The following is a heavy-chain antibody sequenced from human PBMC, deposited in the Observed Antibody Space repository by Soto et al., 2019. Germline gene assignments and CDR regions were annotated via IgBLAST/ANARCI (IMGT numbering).Heavy chain of an antibody. Sequence: QVQLVESGGGVVQPGRSLRLSCAASGFTFSSYGMHWVRQAPGKGLEWVAVISYDGSNKYYADSVKGRFTISRDNSKNTLYLQMNSLRAEDTAVYYCAKARNPYDFLSGYRIYYFYGMDVWGQGTTVTVSS. CDR2: ISYDGSNK. CDR3: AKARNPYDFLSGYRIYYFYGMDV. V-gene: IGHV3-30*18. J-gene: IGHJ6*02. CDR1: GFTFSSYG. D-gene: IGHD3-3*01.